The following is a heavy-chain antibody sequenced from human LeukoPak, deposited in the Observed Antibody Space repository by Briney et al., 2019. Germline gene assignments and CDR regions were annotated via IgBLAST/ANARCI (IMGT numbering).Heavy chain of an antibody. J-gene: IGHJ4*02. D-gene: IGHD3-16*01. Sequence: PGGSLRLSCAASGFTFSSYAMSWVRQAPGKGLEWVSAISGSGGSTYYADSVKGRFTISRDNSKNTLYLQMNSLRAEDTAVYYCAKGRIMITFGGVDYWGQGTLVTVSS. CDR2: ISGSGGST. CDR1: GFTFSSYA. CDR3: AKGRIMITFGGVDY. V-gene: IGHV3-23*01.